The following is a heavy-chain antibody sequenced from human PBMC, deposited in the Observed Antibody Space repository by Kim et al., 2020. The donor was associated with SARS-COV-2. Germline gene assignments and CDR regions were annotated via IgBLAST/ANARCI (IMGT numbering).Heavy chain of an antibody. CDR2: ISGDGSDT. J-gene: IGHJ4*02. CDR3: AKGRGYDHDYFDY. Sequence: GGSLRLSCVASGFIFDDYTMNWVRQAPGKGLEWISLISGDGSDTYFADSVKGRFTISRDNSKKSLYLQMNSLTTDDTALYFCAKGRGYDHDYFDYWGQGMLVTVSS. V-gene: IGHV3-43*02. D-gene: IGHD3-22*01. CDR1: GFIFDDYT.